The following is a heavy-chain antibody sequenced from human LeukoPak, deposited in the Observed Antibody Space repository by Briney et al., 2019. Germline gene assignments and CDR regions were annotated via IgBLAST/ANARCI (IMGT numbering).Heavy chain of an antibody. V-gene: IGHV3-21*01. J-gene: IGHJ4*02. CDR2: ISSSSSYI. CDR3: HPLGYTSN. D-gene: IGHD6-19*01. CDR1: GFTFSSYS. Sequence: GGSLRLSCAASGFTFSSYSMNWVRQAPGKGLEWVSSISSSSSYIYYADSVKGRFTISRDNAKNSLYLQMNNLRVEDTALYFCHPLGYTSNWGQGTLVTVSS.